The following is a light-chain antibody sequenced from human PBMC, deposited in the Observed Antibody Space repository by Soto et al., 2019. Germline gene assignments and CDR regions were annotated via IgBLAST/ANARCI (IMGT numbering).Light chain of an antibody. Sequence: QSVLTQPPSVSGAPGXRVTIXXXGSXXXXXAGYDVHWYQQLPGTAPKLLIYGNSNRPSGVPDRFSGSKSGTSASLAITGLQAEDEADYYCQSYDSSLSGSGVFGGGTKLTVL. CDR2: GNS. J-gene: IGLJ3*02. CDR3: QSYDSSLSGSGV. V-gene: IGLV1-40*01. CDR1: XXXXXAGYD.